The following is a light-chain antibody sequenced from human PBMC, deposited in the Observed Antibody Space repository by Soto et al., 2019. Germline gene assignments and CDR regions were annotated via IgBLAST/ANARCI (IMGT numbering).Light chain of an antibody. CDR2: GAS. J-gene: IGKJ1*01. CDR3: QQRSNWPWT. V-gene: IGKV3-11*01. CDR1: HSVSSD. Sequence: EVVMTQSPATLSVSPGERATLSCRASHSVSSDLAWYQQKPGQAPRLLIYGASTRATGVPARFSGSGSGTDFTLTISSLEPEDFAVYYCQQRSNWPWTFGQGTKVDIK.